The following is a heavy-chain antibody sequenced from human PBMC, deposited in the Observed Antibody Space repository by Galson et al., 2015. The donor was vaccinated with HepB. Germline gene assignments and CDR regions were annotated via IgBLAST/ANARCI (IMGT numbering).Heavy chain of an antibody. J-gene: IGHJ4*02. Sequence: SLRLSCAASGFRLTDHAMNWVRRAPGKGLEWAAYISSDSTTIRYADSVKGRFTISRDNGKNSVFLQMNSLRGDDTAVYYCVRDRGSGFGGNDVPSFDYWGRGSLVTVSP. CDR3: VRDRGSGFGGNDVPSFDY. CDR1: GFRLTDHA. V-gene: IGHV3-48*01. CDR2: ISSDSTTI. D-gene: IGHD5-12*01.